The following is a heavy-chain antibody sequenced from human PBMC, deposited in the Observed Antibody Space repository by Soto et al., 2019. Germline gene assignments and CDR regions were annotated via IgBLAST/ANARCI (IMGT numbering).Heavy chain of an antibody. V-gene: IGHV4-4*02. CDR1: GDSFSNTNW. CDR2: IYHSGNT. J-gene: IGHJ4*02. Sequence: QVQLQESGPGLVKPSGTLALTCAVSGDSFSNTNWWSWVRQPPGKGLEWIGEIYHSGNTNYNPSLKSRVTISLDKSKNQFSLNLTSVTAADTAFYYCANRSLRRLRFLEDDWGQGTMVTVSS. CDR3: ANRSLRRLRFLEDD. D-gene: IGHD3-3*01.